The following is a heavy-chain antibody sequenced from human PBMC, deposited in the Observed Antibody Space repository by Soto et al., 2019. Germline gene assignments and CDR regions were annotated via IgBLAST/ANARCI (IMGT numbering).Heavy chain of an antibody. Sequence: XATLSLPCTVSGASISVQRYYWTGIRQPPGKGLEWIGSSYYSGTTDFNPSLKSRATISVDTSKNQFSLRLTSVTAADTAIYYCKRRSNWNDNYFDPWGPGALVTVSS. CDR2: SYYSGTT. CDR1: GASISVQRYY. V-gene: IGHV4-39*01. CDR3: KRRSNWNDNYFDP. J-gene: IGHJ5*02. D-gene: IGHD1-20*01.